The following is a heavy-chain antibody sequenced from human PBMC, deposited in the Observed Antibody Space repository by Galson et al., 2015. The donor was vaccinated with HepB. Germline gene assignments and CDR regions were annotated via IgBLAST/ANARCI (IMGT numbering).Heavy chain of an antibody. CDR1: GFRFISHG. V-gene: IGHV3-33*01. D-gene: IGHD4-17*01. CDR2: TVYGGAEE. J-gene: IGHJ4*02. CDR3: AREQVYGDYRTADF. Sequence: SLRLSCAASGFRFISHGMHWVRQDPGKGLEWVAVTVYGGAEEHYADSVKGRFTISRDTFKNTVYLQMNSLRVEDTAVYYCAREQVYGDYRTADFWGQGTLVSVPS.